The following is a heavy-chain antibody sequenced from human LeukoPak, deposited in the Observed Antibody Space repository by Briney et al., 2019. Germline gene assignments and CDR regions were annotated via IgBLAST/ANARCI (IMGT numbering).Heavy chain of an antibody. CDR3: ARGAPWIQLWLPISGFFDY. Sequence: SETLSLTCAVYGGSFSGYYWSWIRQSPGKGLEWIGEINHSGSTNYNPSLKSRVTISVDTSKNQFSLKLSSVTAADTAVYYCARGAPWIQLWLPISGFFDYWGQGTLVTVSS. CDR1: GGSFSGYY. J-gene: IGHJ4*02. V-gene: IGHV4-34*01. CDR2: INHSGST. D-gene: IGHD5-18*01.